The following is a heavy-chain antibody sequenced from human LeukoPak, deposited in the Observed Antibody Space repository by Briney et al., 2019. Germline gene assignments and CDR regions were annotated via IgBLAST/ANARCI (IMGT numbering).Heavy chain of an antibody. CDR3: ARDRGPRTGFMVREAYDY. J-gene: IGHJ4*02. D-gene: IGHD3-10*01. CDR2: INTDGSIT. V-gene: IGHV3-74*01. Sequence: GGSLRLSCAASGFTFSDYCIHWVRQAPGKGLVCVSRINTDGSITNYADSVKVRFSISRDNAKNTLYLQMSSLRAEDTAVYYCARDRGPRTGFMVREAYDYWGQGTLVTVSS. CDR1: GFTFSDYC.